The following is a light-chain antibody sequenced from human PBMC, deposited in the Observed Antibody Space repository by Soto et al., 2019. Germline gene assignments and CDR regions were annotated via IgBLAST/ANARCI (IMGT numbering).Light chain of an antibody. Sequence: DIQMTQSPSTLSASVGDRVTITCRARQNINRWLAWYQQRPGKAPNLLIHKASTLEVGVPSRFSGSASGTEFTLTISSLQPDDFAVYFCLQYNVYPLSFGGGTKVEIK. V-gene: IGKV1-5*03. CDR3: LQYNVYPLS. CDR1: QNINRW. J-gene: IGKJ4*01. CDR2: KAS.